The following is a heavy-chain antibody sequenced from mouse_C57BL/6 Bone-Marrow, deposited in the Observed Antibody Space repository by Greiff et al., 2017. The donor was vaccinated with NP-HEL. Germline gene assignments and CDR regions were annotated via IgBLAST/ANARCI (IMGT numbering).Heavy chain of an antibody. CDR1: GYTFASYW. V-gene: IGHV1-55*01. J-gene: IGHJ2*01. CDR3: AKRLYYYGSSLDY. CDR2: IYPGSGST. Sequence: QVQLQQPGAELVKPGASVKMSCKASGYTFASYWITWVKQRPGQGLEWIGDIYPGSGSTTYNEKFKSKATLTVDTSSSTAYMELSSLTSEDSAVYYCAKRLYYYGSSLDYWGQGTTLTVSS. D-gene: IGHD1-1*01.